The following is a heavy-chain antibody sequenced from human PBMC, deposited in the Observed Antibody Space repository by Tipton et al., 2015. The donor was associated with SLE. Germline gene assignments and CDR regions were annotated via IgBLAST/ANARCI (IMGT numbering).Heavy chain of an antibody. CDR1: GGSISSHY. Sequence: TLSLTCTVSGGSISSHYWSWIRQPPGKGLEWIGYIYYSGSTNYNPSLKSRVTISVDTSKNQFSLKLSSVTAADTAGYYCARGRGVAGYWYFDLWGRDTQVTVSS. D-gene: IGHD6-19*01. CDR2: IYYSGST. CDR3: ARGRGVAGYWYFDL. J-gene: IGHJ2*01. V-gene: IGHV4-59*08.